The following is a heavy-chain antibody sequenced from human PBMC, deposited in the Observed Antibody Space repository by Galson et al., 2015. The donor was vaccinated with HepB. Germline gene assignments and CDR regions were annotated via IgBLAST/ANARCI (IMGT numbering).Heavy chain of an antibody. V-gene: IGHV3-21*01. D-gene: IGHD1-26*01. Sequence: SLRLSCAASGFTFSTYSMNWVRQAPGKGLEWVSSISSSSSYIYYADSVKGRFTISRDNAKNALYLQMNSLRAEDTAVYYCARPWGAHFDYWGQGTLVTVSS. CDR2: ISSSSSYI. CDR1: GFTFSTYS. CDR3: ARPWGAHFDY. J-gene: IGHJ4*02.